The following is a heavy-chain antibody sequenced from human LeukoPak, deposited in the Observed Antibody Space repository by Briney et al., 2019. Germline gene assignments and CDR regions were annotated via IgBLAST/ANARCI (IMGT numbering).Heavy chain of an antibody. CDR3: ASIYCSSTSCYGFDY. Sequence: SQTLSLTCTVSGGSISSGDYYWSWVRQPPGKGLEWIEYIYYSGSTYYNPSLKSRVTLSVDTSKNQFSLKRSSVTAADTAVYYCASIYCSSTSCYGFDYWGQGSLVTVSS. D-gene: IGHD2-2*01. CDR2: IYYSGST. CDR1: GGSISSGDYY. J-gene: IGHJ4*02. V-gene: IGHV4-30-4*01.